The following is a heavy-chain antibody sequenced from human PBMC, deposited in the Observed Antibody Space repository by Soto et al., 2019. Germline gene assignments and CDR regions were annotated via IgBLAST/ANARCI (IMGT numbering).Heavy chain of an antibody. CDR1: GGSFSGYY. Sequence: QVQLQQWGAGLLKPSETLSLTCAVYGGSFSGYYWSWIRQPPGKGLEWIGEINHSGSTNYNPSLKSRVTISVATSKNQFSLKLRSVTAADAAVYDCASQYGASSIDYWGQGTLVTVSS. CDR3: ASQYGASSIDY. V-gene: IGHV4-34*01. CDR2: INHSGST. D-gene: IGHD4-17*01. J-gene: IGHJ4*02.